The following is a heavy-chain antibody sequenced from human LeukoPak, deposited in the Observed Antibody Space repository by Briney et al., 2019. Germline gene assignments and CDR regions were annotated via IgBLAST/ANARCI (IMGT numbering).Heavy chain of an antibody. CDR3: AGERNCVVDGYQGPWFDP. J-gene: IGHJ5*02. CDR1: GFTFNSHE. V-gene: IGHV3-48*03. D-gene: IGHD2-21*02. CDR2: ITSSGGIT. Sequence: GGSLRLSCAASGFTFNSHEMHWVRQAPGKGLDWVSYITSSGGITYYADSVKGRFTVSRDNAKNSLYLQMNSLRAEDTAVYYCAGERNCVVDGYQGPWFDPWGQGTLVTVSS.